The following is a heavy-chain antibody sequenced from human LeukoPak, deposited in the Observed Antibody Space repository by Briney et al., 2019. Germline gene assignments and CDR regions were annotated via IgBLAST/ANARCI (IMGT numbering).Heavy chain of an antibody. CDR3: ARGPYYYDSSACFDY. V-gene: IGHV4-61*02. CDR1: GDSISSGDYY. Sequence: SQTLSLTCTASGDSISSGDYYWSWIRQPAGKGLEWIGRIYTSGSTNYNPSLKSRVTISVDSSKSQFSLKLSSVTAADTAVYYCARGPYYYDSSACFDYWGQGTLVTVSS. J-gene: IGHJ4*02. D-gene: IGHD3-22*01. CDR2: IYTSGST.